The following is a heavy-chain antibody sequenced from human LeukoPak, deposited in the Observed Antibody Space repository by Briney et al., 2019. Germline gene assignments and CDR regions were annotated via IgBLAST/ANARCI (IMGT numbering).Heavy chain of an antibody. CDR3: ARGITMAN. V-gene: IGHV3-7*04. J-gene: IGHJ4*02. Sequence: GGSLRLSCAASGFTFSNSWMTWVRQAPGKGLEWVASIKQDGSERDYVDSVKGRFTISRDDAKNSLYLQMISLRAEDTAVYYCARGITMANWGQGTLVTVSS. D-gene: IGHD3-10*01. CDR1: GFTFSNSW. CDR2: IKQDGSER.